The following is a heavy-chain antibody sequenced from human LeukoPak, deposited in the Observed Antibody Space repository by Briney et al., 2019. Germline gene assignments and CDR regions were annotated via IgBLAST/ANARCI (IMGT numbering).Heavy chain of an antibody. CDR2: MNPNSGNT. D-gene: IGHD3-9*01. V-gene: IGHV1-8*01. J-gene: IGHJ4*02. CDR1: GYTFTSYD. CDR3: ARRPNLLRYFDWLSFDY. Sequence: ASVKVSCKASGYTFTSYDINWLRQATGQGLEWMGWMNPNSGNTGYAQKFQGRVTMTRNTSISTAYMELSSLRSEDTAVYYCARRPNLLRYFDWLSFDYWGQGTLVTVSS.